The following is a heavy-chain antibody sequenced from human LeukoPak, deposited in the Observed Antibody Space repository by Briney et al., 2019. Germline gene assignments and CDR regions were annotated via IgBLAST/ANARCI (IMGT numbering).Heavy chain of an antibody. CDR2: IKSKTDGGTT. V-gene: IGHV3-15*01. CDR1: GFTFSNAW. Sequence: GGSVRLSCAASGFTFSNAWMSWVRQAPGKGREGVGRIKSKTDGGTTDYAAPVKGRFTISRDDSKHTLYLQMNSLKTEDTAVYYCTTETPYSYGPPAFDYWGQGTLVTVSS. J-gene: IGHJ4*02. D-gene: IGHD5-18*01. CDR3: TTETPYSYGPPAFDY.